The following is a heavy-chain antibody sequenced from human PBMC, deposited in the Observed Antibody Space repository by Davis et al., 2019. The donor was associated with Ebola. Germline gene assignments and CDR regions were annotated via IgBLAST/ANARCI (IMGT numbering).Heavy chain of an antibody. V-gene: IGHV1-18*04. D-gene: IGHD3-9*01. CDR2: ISGFNTNT. CDR3: ARAPNYDVLTGTSSYYFDY. Sequence: ASVKVSCKSSGYTFTSYGLVWVRHAPGLGLEWMGWISGFNTNTNFAQKFQGRVTVSKDTSTNTAYMDLRRLTSDDTAIYYCARAPNYDVLTGTSSYYFDYWGQGTLVTVSS. J-gene: IGHJ4*02. CDR1: GYTFTSYG.